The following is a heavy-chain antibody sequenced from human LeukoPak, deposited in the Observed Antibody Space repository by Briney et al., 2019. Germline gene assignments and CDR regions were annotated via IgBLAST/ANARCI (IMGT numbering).Heavy chain of an antibody. CDR1: GFTFSSYG. D-gene: IGHD5-12*01. CDR2: IWYDGSNK. Sequence: SGGSLRLSCAASGFTFSSYGMHWVRQAPGKGLEWVAVIWYDGSNKYYADSVKGRFTISRDNSKNTLYLQMNSLRAEDTAVYYCARDSILGVATIPFDYWGQGTLVTVSS. V-gene: IGHV3-33*08. J-gene: IGHJ4*02. CDR3: ARDSILGVATIPFDY.